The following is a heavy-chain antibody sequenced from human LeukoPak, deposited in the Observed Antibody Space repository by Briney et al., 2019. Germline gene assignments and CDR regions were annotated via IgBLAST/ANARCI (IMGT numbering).Heavy chain of an antibody. Sequence: SETLSLTCTVSGGSISRYYWTWIRQPPGKGLEWIGYIYYSGITNYNPSLKSRVTISVDTSKNQFSLKLTSVTAAYTAMYYCARSDSSSLPSDYWGQGTLVTVSS. V-gene: IGHV4-59*01. CDR2: IYYSGIT. D-gene: IGHD6-6*01. CDR3: ARSDSSSLPSDY. CDR1: GGSISRYY. J-gene: IGHJ4*02.